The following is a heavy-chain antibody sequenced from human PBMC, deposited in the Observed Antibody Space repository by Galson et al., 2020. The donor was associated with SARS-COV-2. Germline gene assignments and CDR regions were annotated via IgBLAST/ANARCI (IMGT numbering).Heavy chain of an antibody. CDR2: INSGGST. CDR1: GFTVSSNY. Sequence: GGSLRLSCAASGFTVSSNYMSWVRQAPGKGLEWVSSINSGGSTYYADSVKGRFTISRDNSKNTLYLQMNSLSAEDTAVYYCARDSSGWGSDFDYWGQGTLVTVSS. CDR3: ARDSSGWGSDFDY. D-gene: IGHD6-19*01. V-gene: IGHV3-66*01. J-gene: IGHJ4*02.